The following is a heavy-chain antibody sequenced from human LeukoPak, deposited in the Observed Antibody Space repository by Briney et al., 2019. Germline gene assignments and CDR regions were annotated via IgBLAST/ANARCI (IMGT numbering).Heavy chain of an antibody. CDR1: GYTFTDYY. J-gene: IGHJ4*02. V-gene: IGHV1-2*02. CDR2: INPKSGAT. Sequence: GASMKVSCNTSGYTFTDYYIHWVRQAPGQGLEWMGWINPKSGATNYAQNFQDRVTLTSDTSISTAYMDLSGLTSGDTAVYYCARALGNYYDSTVYQAYWGQGHLVTVSS. D-gene: IGHD3-22*01. CDR3: ARALGNYYDSTVYQAY.